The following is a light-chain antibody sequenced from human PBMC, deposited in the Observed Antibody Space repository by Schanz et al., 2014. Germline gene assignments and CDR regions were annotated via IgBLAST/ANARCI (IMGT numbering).Light chain of an antibody. Sequence: DIQMTQSPSTLSASVGDRVTITCRASQSISSWLAWYQQKLGKAPKLLIYDASSLESGVPSRFSGSGSGTEFTLTISRLEPEDFAVYYCQQYGNSPRTFGQGTKVEIK. J-gene: IGKJ1*01. CDR1: QSISSW. V-gene: IGKV1-5*01. CDR2: DAS. CDR3: QQYGNSPRT.